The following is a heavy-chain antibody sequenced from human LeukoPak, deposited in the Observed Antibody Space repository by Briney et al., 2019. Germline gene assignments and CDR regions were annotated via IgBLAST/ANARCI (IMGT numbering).Heavy chain of an antibody. CDR3: AREGYGDYAGHMDV. CDR2: IYYSGST. CDR1: GGSISSYY. J-gene: IGHJ6*03. V-gene: IGHV4-59*01. D-gene: IGHD4-17*01. Sequence: PSETLSLTCTVSGGSISSYYWSWIRQPPGKGLEWIGYIYYSGSTNYNPSLKSRVTISVDTSKNQFSLKLSSVTAADTAVYYCAREGYGDYAGHMDVWGKGTTVTVSS.